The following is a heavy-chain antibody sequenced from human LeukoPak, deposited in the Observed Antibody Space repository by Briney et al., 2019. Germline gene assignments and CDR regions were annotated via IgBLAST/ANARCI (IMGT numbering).Heavy chain of an antibody. D-gene: IGHD5-24*01. V-gene: IGHV3-30*07. CDR1: GFTFSSYA. J-gene: IGHJ3*02. Sequence: GRSLRLSCAASGFTFSSYAMHWVRQAPGKGLEWVAVISYDGSNKYYADSVKGRFTISRDNSKNTLYLQMNSLRAEDTAVYYCASAKDGYKIGPDAFDIWGQGTMVTVSS. CDR3: ASAKDGYKIGPDAFDI. CDR2: ISYDGSNK.